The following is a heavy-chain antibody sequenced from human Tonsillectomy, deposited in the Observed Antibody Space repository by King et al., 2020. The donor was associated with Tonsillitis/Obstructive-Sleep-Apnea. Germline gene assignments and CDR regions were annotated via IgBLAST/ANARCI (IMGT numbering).Heavy chain of an antibody. CDR3: ARHHVRSIRSWVDP. Sequence: VQLQESGPGLVKPSETLSLTCTISGGAISTFHYNWIRQTPGKGLEWIGYIYYSGVTNYNPSLKRRVTISLDTYTSQFSLKLRSVTAADTAVYSFARHHVRSIRSWVDPWGQGILLPVSA. CDR2: IYYSGVT. J-gene: IGHJ5*02. D-gene: IGHD2-21*01. V-gene: IGHV4-59*08. CDR1: GGAISTFH.